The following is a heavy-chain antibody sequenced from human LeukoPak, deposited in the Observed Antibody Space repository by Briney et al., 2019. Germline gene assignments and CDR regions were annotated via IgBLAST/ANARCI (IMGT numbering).Heavy chain of an antibody. CDR2: IYPGDSDT. CDR1: GYSFTSYW. D-gene: IGHD3-22*01. V-gene: IGHV5-51*01. CDR3: ARFGYDSSGYYYGFDY. Sequence: PGESLKISCKGSGYSFTSYWIGWVRQMPGKGLEWMGIIYPGDSDTRYSPSFQGQVTISADKSISTAYLQWSSLKASDTAMYYCARFGYDSSGYYYGFDYWGQGTLVTVSS. J-gene: IGHJ4*02.